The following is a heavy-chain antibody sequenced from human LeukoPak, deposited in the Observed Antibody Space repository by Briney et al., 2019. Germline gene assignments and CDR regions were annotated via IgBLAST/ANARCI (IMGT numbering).Heavy chain of an antibody. CDR2: INHSGST. D-gene: IGHD4-11*01. Sequence: SETLSLTCAMYGGSFSGYYWSWIRQPPGKGLEWIGEINHSGSTNYNPSLKSRVTMSVDTSKSQFSLKVNSVTAADTATYYCAYSNYDPTFDYWGQGTLVTVSS. CDR3: AYSNYDPTFDY. J-gene: IGHJ4*02. V-gene: IGHV4-34*01. CDR1: GGSFSGYY.